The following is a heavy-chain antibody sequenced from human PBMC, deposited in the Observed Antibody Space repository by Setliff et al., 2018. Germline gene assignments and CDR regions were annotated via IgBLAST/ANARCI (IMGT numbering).Heavy chain of an antibody. Sequence: SETLSLTCTVSGGSISSYYWIWIRQPPGKGLEWIGYIYSSGRTNYNPSLKSRVTLSVDTSNNQFSLKVSSVTAADTAVYYCARHPTGFPNWFDVWGQGTLVTVSS. CDR3: ARHPTGFPNWFDV. D-gene: IGHD3-9*01. CDR1: GGSISSYY. CDR2: IYSSGRT. V-gene: IGHV4-59*08. J-gene: IGHJ5*02.